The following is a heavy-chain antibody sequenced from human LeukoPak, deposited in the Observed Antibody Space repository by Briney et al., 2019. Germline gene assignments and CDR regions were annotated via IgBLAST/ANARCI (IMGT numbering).Heavy chain of an antibody. D-gene: IGHD6-19*01. V-gene: IGHV1-8*01. CDR2: MNPNSGNT. CDR3: ARNAVAGIMGDDWFDP. Sequence: VASVKVSCKASGYTFTSYDINWVRQATGQGLEWTGWMNPNSGNTGYAQKFQGRVTITRNTSISTAYMELSSLRSEDTAVYYCARNAVAGIMGDDWFDPWGQGTLVTVSS. J-gene: IGHJ5*02. CDR1: GYTFTSYD.